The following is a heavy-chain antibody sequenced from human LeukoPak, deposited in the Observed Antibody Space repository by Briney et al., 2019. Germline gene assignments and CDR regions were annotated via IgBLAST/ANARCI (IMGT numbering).Heavy chain of an antibody. J-gene: IGHJ4*02. Sequence: GGSLRLSCAASGFTFSSYAMTWVRQSPGKGLEWVSAISTDAGETHYADSVKGRFTISRDNSKNTVSLQISSLRAVDTALYYCAKGSGNGYGSGPFDYWGQGTLVTVSS. CDR1: GFTFSSYA. CDR3: AKGSGNGYGSGPFDY. D-gene: IGHD3-10*01. CDR2: ISTDAGET. V-gene: IGHV3-23*01.